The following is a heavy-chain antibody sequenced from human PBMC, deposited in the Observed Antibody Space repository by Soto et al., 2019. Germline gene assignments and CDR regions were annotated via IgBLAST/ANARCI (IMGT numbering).Heavy chain of an antibody. CDR3: ARGIVEVPAAIADY. J-gene: IGHJ4*02. Sequence: PGGSLRLSCAASGFTFSRFWMHWVRQAPGKGLVWVSRTSGDGRSTSYADSVKGRFTTSRDNAKNQLYLQMNSLRAEDTALYYCARGIVEVPAAIADYWGQGTLVTVSS. CDR1: GFTFSRFW. D-gene: IGHD2-2*02. V-gene: IGHV3-74*01. CDR2: TSGDGRST.